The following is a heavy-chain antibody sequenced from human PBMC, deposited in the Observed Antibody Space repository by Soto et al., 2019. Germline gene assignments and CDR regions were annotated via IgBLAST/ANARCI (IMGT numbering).Heavy chain of an antibody. CDR2: IYYSGNT. Sequence: QVQLQESGPGLVKPSQTLSLTCTVSGGSISSGGYFWSWIRQHPGKGLEWIGYIYYSGNTFYNPSLKTRVSISVDTSKKQSSLKLSSVTAADTAVYYCARGAVGATIYFNYWGQGSLVTVSS. D-gene: IGHD1-26*01. J-gene: IGHJ4*02. V-gene: IGHV4-31*03. CDR3: ARGAVGATIYFNY. CDR1: GGSISSGGYF.